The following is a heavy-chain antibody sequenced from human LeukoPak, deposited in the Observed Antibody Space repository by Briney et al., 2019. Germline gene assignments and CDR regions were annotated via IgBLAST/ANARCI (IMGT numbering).Heavy chain of an antibody. CDR2: ISSNGGST. V-gene: IGHV3-64D*09. CDR3: ARAGGSIAAGGTEGINFHH. CDR1: GFTFSTYA. Sequence: GGSLRLSCSASGFTFSTYAMHWVRQAPGKGLEYVSAISSNGGSTYYADSVKGRFTISRDNSKSTLYLQMSSLRAEDTAVYYCARAGGSIAAGGTEGINFHHWGQGTLVTVSS. J-gene: IGHJ1*01. D-gene: IGHD6-13*01.